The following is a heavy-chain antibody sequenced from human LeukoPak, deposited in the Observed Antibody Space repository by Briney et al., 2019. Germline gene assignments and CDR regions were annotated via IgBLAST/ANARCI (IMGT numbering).Heavy chain of an antibody. D-gene: IGHD2-8*02. Sequence: PGGSLRLSCAASGFTFSIYAVSWVRQAPGKGLQWVSSITSRGESTWYVDSVKGRFTITRDNSKNTLYLQVNSLRAEDTAVYYCAKAPLLTPENWGQGTLVIVSS. CDR3: AKAPLLTPEN. V-gene: IGHV3-23*01. J-gene: IGHJ4*02. CDR2: ITSRGEST. CDR1: GFTFSIYA.